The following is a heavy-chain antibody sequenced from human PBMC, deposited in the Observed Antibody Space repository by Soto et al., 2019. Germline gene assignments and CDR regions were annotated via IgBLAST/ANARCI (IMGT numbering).Heavy chain of an antibody. CDR1: GGSISSGGYY. D-gene: IGHD3-10*01. CDR2: IYYSGST. V-gene: IGHV4-31*03. Sequence: SETLSLTCTVSGGSISSGGYYWSWIRQHPGKGLEWIGYIYYSGSTYYNPSLKSRVTISVDTSKNQFSLKLSSVTAADTAVYYCARDSSTMVRGTWDWGQGTLVTVSS. J-gene: IGHJ4*02. CDR3: ARDSSTMVRGTWD.